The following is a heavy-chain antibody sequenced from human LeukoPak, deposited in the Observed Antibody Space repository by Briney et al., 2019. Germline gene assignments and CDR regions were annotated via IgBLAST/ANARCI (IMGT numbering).Heavy chain of an antibody. CDR2: VNPNSGDT. D-gene: IGHD3-10*01. J-gene: IGHJ4*02. V-gene: IGHV1-2*02. CDR3: ARSNYYGSQSEY. Sequence: GASVKVSCKASGYTITSYYMHWVRPVPGQGPEWMGWVNPNSGDTNYAQKFRGRVTMTRDTSINTAYMELSSLRSDDTAVYYCARSNYYGSQSEYWGQGTLVAVSS. CDR1: GYTITSYY.